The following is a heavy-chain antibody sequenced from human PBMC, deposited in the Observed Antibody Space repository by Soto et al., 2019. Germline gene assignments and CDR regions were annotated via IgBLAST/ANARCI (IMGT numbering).Heavy chain of an antibody. CDR3: AREDSGDYFAYFDY. CDR1: GFTFNHFA. Sequence: QVQLVESGGGAVQPGRSLRLSCAASGFTFNHFAMHWVRQAPGKGLDWVAVISYDGRRKSYADSVKGRFTISRDNSERTLDLQTNNRTSQETGIYYCAREDSGDYFAYFDYWGQGSLVAVSS. D-gene: IGHD1-26*01. CDR2: ISYDGRRK. J-gene: IGHJ4*02. V-gene: IGHV3-30*04.